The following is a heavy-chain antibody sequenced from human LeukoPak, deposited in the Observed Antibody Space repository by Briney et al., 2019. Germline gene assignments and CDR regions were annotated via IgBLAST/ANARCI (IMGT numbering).Heavy chain of an antibody. D-gene: IGHD2-15*01. CDR2: IASTGST. Sequence: SETLSLTCTVSVGSISNFYWSWIRQPAGKGLEWIGRIASTGSTNYNPSLKSRVTILVDPSKNQFYLRLTSVTAAYTAIYYCARASYCSDSHCHNLAWFGPWGQGTPVTVSS. CDR1: VGSISNFY. V-gene: IGHV4-4*07. J-gene: IGHJ5*02. CDR3: ARASYCSDSHCHNLAWFGP.